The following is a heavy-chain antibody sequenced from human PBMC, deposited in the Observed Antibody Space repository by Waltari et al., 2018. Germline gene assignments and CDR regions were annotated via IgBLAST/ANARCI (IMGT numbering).Heavy chain of an antibody. J-gene: IGHJ6*02. D-gene: IGHD3-10*01. V-gene: IGHV1-24*01. Sequence: QVQLVQSGAEVKKPGASVKVSCKVSGHSLSELSMHWVRQAPGQGLEWMGGFDPEDGETIYAQKFQGRVTMTEDTSTDTAYMELSSLRSEDTAVYYCTCSGEMASIGGGYYYGMDVWGQGTTVTVSS. CDR2: FDPEDGET. CDR3: TCSGEMASIGGGYYYGMDV. CDR1: GHSLSELS.